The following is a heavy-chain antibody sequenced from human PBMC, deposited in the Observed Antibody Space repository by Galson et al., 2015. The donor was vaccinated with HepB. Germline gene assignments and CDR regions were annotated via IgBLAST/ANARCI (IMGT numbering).Heavy chain of an antibody. D-gene: IGHD3-22*01. CDR3: ARTTYYYDSSGYPDPGRYYYGMDV. CDR2: IIPIFGTA. Sequence: SVKVSCKASGGTFSSYAISWVRQAPGQGLEWMGGIIPIFGTANYAQKFQGRVTITADESTSTAYMELSSLRSEDTAVYYCARTTYYYDSSGYPDPGRYYYGMDVWGQGTTVTVSS. CDR1: GGTFSSYA. V-gene: IGHV1-69*13. J-gene: IGHJ6*02.